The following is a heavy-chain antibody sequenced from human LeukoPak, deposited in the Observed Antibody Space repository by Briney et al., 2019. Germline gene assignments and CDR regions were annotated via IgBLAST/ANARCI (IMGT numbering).Heavy chain of an antibody. CDR2: FDREDGDT. CDR3: ATDPTYYYDSSGYYPLRY. J-gene: IGHJ4*02. V-gene: IGHV1-24*01. D-gene: IGHD3-22*01. CDR1: VYALSVLS. Sequence: ASVKVSFKVSVYALSVLSIHCLRQAPGQGLEWMGGFDREDGDTIYAQKFQSRVTMTEDTSTDTAYMDLSSLRSKDTVAYYCATDPTYYYDSSGYYPLRYWGQGTLVTVSS.